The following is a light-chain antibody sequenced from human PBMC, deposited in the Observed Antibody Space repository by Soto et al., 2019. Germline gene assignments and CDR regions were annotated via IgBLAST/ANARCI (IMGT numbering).Light chain of an antibody. CDR3: SSYAGSNNLV. J-gene: IGLJ2*01. CDR1: SSDVGGYNY. V-gene: IGLV2-8*01. Sequence: QSALTQPPSASGSPGQSVTISCTGSSSDVGGYNYVSWYQHHPGKAPKLMIYEVSERPSGVPDRFSGSKSGNTASLPVSGLQADDEADYYCSSYAGSNNLVFGGGTKLTVL. CDR2: EVS.